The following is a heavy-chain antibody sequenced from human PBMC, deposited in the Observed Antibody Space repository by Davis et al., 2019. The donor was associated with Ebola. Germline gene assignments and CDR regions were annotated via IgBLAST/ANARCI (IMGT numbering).Heavy chain of an antibody. Sequence: GESLKISCAASGFTFSSYSMNWVRQAPGKGLEWVSSISSSSSYIYYADSVKGRFTISRDNAKNSLYLQMNSLRAEDTAVYYCARDGGPSYSSGWTKFDYWGQGTLVTVSS. D-gene: IGHD6-19*01. CDR3: ARDGGPSYSSGWTKFDY. J-gene: IGHJ4*02. V-gene: IGHV3-21*01. CDR1: GFTFSSYS. CDR2: ISSSSSYI.